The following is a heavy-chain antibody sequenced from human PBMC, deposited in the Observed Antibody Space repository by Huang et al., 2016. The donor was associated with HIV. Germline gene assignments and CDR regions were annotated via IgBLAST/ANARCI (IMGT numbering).Heavy chain of an antibody. CDR2: CFPGTSNT. J-gene: IGHJ4*02. CDR3: AIHDSNDFTFDD. Sequence: EVQLVQSGVEVKKPGESLKISCKGCGFSFTSYWIGWVRQMPGKGLEGMGFCFPGTSNTFSSTAFQGQVTSSADKYTRTAYLQWSSLKASDSAIYYCAIHDSNDFTFDDWGQGTLVAVSS. CDR1: GFSFTSYW. D-gene: IGHD5-18*01. V-gene: IGHV5-51*03.